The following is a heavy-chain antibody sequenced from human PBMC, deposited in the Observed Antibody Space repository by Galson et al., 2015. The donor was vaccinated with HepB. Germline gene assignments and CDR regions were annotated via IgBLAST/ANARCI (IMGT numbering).Heavy chain of an antibody. CDR3: ARAHCSSTSCPYYYYYGMDV. V-gene: IGHV1-69*13. CDR2: IIPIFGTA. CDR1: GGTFSSYA. Sequence: SVKVSCKASGGTFSSYAISWVRQAPGQGLEWMGGIIPIFGTANYAQKFQGRVTITADESTSTAYMELSSLRSEDTAVYYCARAHCSSTSCPYYYYYGMDVWGQGTTVTVSS. D-gene: IGHD2-2*01. J-gene: IGHJ6*02.